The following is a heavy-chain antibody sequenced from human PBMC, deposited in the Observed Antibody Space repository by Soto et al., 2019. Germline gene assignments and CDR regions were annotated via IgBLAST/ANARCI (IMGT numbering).Heavy chain of an antibody. CDR2: ISSSGSTI. Sequence: GGSLRLSCAASGFTFSSYEMNWVRQAPGKGLEWVSYISSSGSTIYYADSVKGRFTISRDNAKNSLYLQMNSLRAEDTAVYYCARDPGAAAGREAWFDPWGQGTLVTVSS. CDR1: GFTFSSYE. V-gene: IGHV3-48*03. D-gene: IGHD6-13*01. J-gene: IGHJ5*02. CDR3: ARDPGAAAGREAWFDP.